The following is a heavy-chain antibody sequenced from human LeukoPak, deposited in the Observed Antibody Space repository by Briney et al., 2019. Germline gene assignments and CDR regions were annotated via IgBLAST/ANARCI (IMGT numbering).Heavy chain of an antibody. CDR1: GFTFSSYW. D-gene: IGHD3-16*01. V-gene: IGHV3-7*01. CDR2: IKQDGSEK. CDR3: AQDPWGIGPALVL. J-gene: IGHJ3*01. Sequence: GGSLRLSCAASGFTFSSYWMSWVRQAPGKGLEWVANIKQDGSEKYYVDSVKGRFTISRDNAKNSLYLQMNSLRAEDTAVYYCAQDPWGIGPALVLRGPGTMVTVSS.